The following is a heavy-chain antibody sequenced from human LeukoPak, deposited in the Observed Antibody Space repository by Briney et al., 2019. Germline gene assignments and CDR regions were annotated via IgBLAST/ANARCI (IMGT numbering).Heavy chain of an antibody. J-gene: IGHJ4*02. CDR1: GYTFTSYG. Sequence: PVASVKVSCKASGYTFTSYGISWVRQAPGQGLEWMGWINPNSGGTNYAQKFQGRVTMTRDTSISTAYMELSRLRSDDTAVYYCARWGRSAVAGYYFDYWGQGTLVTVSS. CDR2: INPNSGGT. CDR3: ARWGRSAVAGYYFDY. D-gene: IGHD6-19*01. V-gene: IGHV1-2*02.